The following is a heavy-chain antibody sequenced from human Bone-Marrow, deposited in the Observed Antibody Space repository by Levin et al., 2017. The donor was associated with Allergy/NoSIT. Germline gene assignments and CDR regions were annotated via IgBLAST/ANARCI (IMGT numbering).Heavy chain of an antibody. D-gene: IGHD1-7*01. CDR3: ARQTGTTAPFDY. J-gene: IGHJ4*02. CDR1: GYSISNGYQ. CDR2: FYHGGSI. Sequence: SETLSLTCVVSGYSISNGYQWGWIRQPPGKGLEWIGSFYHGGSIYYNPSLKSRVTISVDTSKNQVSLKVTSVTAADTAVYYCARQTGTTAPFDYWGQGTLVTVSS. V-gene: IGHV4-38-2*01.